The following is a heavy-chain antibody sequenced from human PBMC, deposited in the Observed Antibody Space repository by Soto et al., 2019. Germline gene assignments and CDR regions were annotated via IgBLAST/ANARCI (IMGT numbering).Heavy chain of an antibody. CDR1: GYSISSGYY. CDR2: IYHSGST. V-gene: IGHV4-38-2*01. D-gene: IGHD2-15*01. Sequence: SETLSLTCAVSGYSISSGYYWGWIRQPPGKGLEWIGSIYHSGSTYYNPSLKSRVTISVDTSKNQFSLKLSSVTAADTAVYYCARVFELLAKIPSWFDPWAREPWSPSPQ. CDR3: ARVFELLAKIPSWFDP. J-gene: IGHJ5*02.